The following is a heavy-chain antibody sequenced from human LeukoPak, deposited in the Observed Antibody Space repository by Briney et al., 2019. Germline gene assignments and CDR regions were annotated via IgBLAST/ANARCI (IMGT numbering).Heavy chain of an antibody. CDR2: IIPILGIA. J-gene: IGHJ6*02. CDR1: GGTFSSYA. Sequence: ASVKVSCKASGGTFSSYAISWVRQAPGQGLEWMGRIIPILGIANYAQKFQGRVTITADKSTSTAYMELSSLRSEDTAVYYCASTDIVVVPATNXYYGMDVWGQGTTVTVSS. D-gene: IGHD2-2*01. V-gene: IGHV1-69*04. CDR3: ASTDIVVVPATNXYYGMDV.